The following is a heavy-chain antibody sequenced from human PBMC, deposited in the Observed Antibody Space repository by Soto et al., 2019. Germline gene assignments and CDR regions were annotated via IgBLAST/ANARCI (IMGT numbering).Heavy chain of an antibody. CDR3: ASENNRLRGGLDY. D-gene: IGHD2-21*01. J-gene: IGHJ4*02. V-gene: IGHV1-69*12. Sequence: QVQLVQSGAEVKKPGSSVKVSCKASGGTFRDSPISWVRQAPGAGLEWMGGIISFVGTANYAQKFQGRVTISADDTTNTVYLEVDSLGSEDTAVYYGASENNRLRGGLDYWGQGTLVIVSS. CDR2: IISFVGTA. CDR1: GGTFRDSP.